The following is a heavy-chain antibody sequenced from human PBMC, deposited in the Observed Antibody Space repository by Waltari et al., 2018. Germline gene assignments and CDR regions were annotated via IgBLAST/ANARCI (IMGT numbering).Heavy chain of an antibody. J-gene: IGHJ3*01. D-gene: IGHD3-3*01. CDR2: ISGGGQTT. CDR1: GFTFSSYS. Sequence: EVQLLQSGGGLVQPGGSLSLSCAASGFTFSSYSMRWFRQAPGKGLEWVSAISGGGQTTLYADSVKGRFSISRDNSKNTLSLQVSSLRAEDSAVYYCAKRLLEPQVGAFDVWGQGTMVTVSS. CDR3: AKRLLEPQVGAFDV. V-gene: IGHV3-23*01.